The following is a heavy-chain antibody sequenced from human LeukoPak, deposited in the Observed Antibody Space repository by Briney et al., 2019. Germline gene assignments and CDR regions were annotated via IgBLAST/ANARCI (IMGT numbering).Heavy chain of an antibody. CDR2: ISCSGAST. Sequence: GGSLRLSCAASGFTFSSYATSWVRQAPGKGPEWDAAISCSGASTYYADSVKGRFTIPRDNSKNTLFLQMTSLRAEDPAVYYCANPRRGRDILSDSWGQGTLVIVSS. CDR1: GFTFSSYA. V-gene: IGHV3-23*01. CDR3: ANPRRGRDILSDS. J-gene: IGHJ4*02. D-gene: IGHD5-24*01.